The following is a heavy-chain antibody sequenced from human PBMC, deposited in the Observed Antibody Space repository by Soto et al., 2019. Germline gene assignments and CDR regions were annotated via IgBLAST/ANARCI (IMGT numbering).Heavy chain of an antibody. D-gene: IGHD3-3*01. J-gene: IGHJ6*02. CDR2: IDPSDSYT. Sequence: PGESLKISCKGSGYSFTSYWISWVRQMPGKGLEWMGRIDPSDSYTNYSPSFQGHVTISADKSISTAYLQWSSLKASDTAMYYCARHIGPLKSGYPYYYYYGMDVWGQGTTVTVSS. CDR1: GYSFTSYW. V-gene: IGHV5-10-1*01. CDR3: ARHIGPLKSGYPYYYYYGMDV.